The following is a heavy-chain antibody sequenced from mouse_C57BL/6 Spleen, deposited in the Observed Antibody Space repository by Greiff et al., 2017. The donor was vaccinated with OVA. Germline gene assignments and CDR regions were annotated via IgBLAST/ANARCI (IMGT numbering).Heavy chain of an antibody. CDR2: ISDGGSYT. D-gene: IGHD1-1*01. CDR1: GFTFSSYA. J-gene: IGHJ3*01. V-gene: IGHV5-4*01. Sequence: EVQLQESGGGLVKPGGSLKLSCAASGFTFSSYAMSWVRQTPEKRLEWVATISDGGSYTSYPDNVKGRFTISRDNATNYLYLQMSHLKSEATAMYYCAREDYYPSGFACWGQGSLVTVSA. CDR3: AREDYYPSGFAC.